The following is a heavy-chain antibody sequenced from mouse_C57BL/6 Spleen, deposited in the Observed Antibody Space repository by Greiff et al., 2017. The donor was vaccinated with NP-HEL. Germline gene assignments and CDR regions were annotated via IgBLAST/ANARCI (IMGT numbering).Heavy chain of an antibody. Sequence: VQLQQSGPELVKPGASVKIPCKASGYTFTDYNMDWVKQSNGKSLEWIGDINPNNGGTIYNQKFKGKATLTVDKSSSTAYMELRSLTSEDTAVYYCARNYYGSSYVYFDVWGTGTTVTVSS. CDR3: ARNYYGSSYVYFDV. J-gene: IGHJ1*03. D-gene: IGHD1-1*01. V-gene: IGHV1-18*01. CDR1: GYTFTDYN. CDR2: INPNNGGT.